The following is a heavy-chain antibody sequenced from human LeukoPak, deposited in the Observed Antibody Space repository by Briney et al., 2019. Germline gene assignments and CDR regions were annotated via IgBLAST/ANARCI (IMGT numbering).Heavy chain of an antibody. V-gene: IGHV4-30-4*08. Sequence: SETLSLTCTVSGGSISSGDYYWSWIRQPPGTGLEWIGYIYYSGSTYYNPSLKSRVTISVDTSKNQFSLKLSSVTAADTAVYYCARVHGLRYFDWFPADYYMDVWGKGTTVTVSS. D-gene: IGHD3-9*01. J-gene: IGHJ6*03. CDR2: IYYSGST. CDR3: ARVHGLRYFDWFPADYYMDV. CDR1: GGSISSGDYY.